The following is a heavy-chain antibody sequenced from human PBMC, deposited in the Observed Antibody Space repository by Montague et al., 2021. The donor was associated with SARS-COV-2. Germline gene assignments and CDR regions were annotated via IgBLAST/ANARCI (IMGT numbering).Heavy chain of an antibody. CDR3: ARSISSSGARDN. CDR2: IFYKGNT. Sequence: SETLSLTCTVSGGSLNKHYWSWIRKAPGKELEWLGNIFYKGNTNYNVXRWGRVSMSLDTPQNQFSLRLTSLTAADTAVYYCARSISSSGARDNWGQGILVTVS. D-gene: IGHD3-22*01. CDR1: GGSLNKHY. V-gene: IGHV4-59*11. J-gene: IGHJ4*02.